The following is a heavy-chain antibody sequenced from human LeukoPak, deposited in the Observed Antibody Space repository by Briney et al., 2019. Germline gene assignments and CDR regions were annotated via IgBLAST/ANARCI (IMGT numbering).Heavy chain of an antibody. Sequence: GSSVKVSCKASGGTFSSYAISWVRQAPGQGLEWMGEIIPIFGTANYAQKFQGRVTITADESTSTAYMELSSLRSEDTAVYYCASPRGYYDSSGYFDYWGQGTLVTVSS. J-gene: IGHJ4*02. CDR1: GGTFSSYA. CDR3: ASPRGYYDSSGYFDY. CDR2: IIPIFGTA. V-gene: IGHV1-69*01. D-gene: IGHD3-22*01.